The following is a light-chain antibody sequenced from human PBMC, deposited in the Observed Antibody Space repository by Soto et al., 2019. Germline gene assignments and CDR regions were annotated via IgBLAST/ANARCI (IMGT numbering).Light chain of an antibody. CDR1: QGISSF. J-gene: IGKJ1*01. Sequence: DIQMTQSPSSLSASVGDRVTITCRASQGISSFLAWFQQKPGKAPKSLIYDASSLQSGVPSRFSGSGSDTHFTLTISSLQPEDFATYYCQQYHSYPVSFGQGTKVEI. CDR2: DAS. CDR3: QQYHSYPVS. V-gene: IGKV1-16*01.